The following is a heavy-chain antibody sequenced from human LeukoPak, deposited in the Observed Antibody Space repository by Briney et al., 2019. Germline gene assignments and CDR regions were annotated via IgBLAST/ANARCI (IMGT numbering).Heavy chain of an antibody. CDR3: ARDQGPVRGVDYYYYGMDV. CDR2: IIPIFGTA. CDR1: GGTFSSYA. Sequence: ASVKVSCKASGGTFSSYAIIWVRQAPGQGREGMGGIIPIFGTANYAQKFQGRVTITADESTSTAYMELSSLRSEDTAVYYCARDQGPVRGVDYYYYGMDVWGKGTTVTVSS. D-gene: IGHD3-10*01. J-gene: IGHJ6*04. V-gene: IGHV1-69*01.